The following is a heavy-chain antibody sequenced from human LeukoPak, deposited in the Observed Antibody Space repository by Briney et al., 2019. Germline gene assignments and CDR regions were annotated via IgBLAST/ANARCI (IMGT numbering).Heavy chain of an antibody. CDR1: GYTFSGYY. Sequence: ASQKVSCKASGYTFSGYYMHWVRQAPGQGLEWMGWINPNNGGTNYAQKFQGRVTMTRDTSISTAYMELSRLRSDDTALYYCARARSGLTALDIWGQGTMVTVSS. CDR2: INPNNGGT. V-gene: IGHV1-2*02. D-gene: IGHD3/OR15-3a*01. J-gene: IGHJ3*02. CDR3: ARARSGLTALDI.